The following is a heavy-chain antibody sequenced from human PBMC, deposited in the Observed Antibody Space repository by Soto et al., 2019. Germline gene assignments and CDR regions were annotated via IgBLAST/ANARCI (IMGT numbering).Heavy chain of an antibody. J-gene: IGHJ6*02. CDR2: INPNSGGT. CDR3: ARENMPYYYYYGMDV. CDR1: GYTFTGYY. V-gene: IGHV1-2*02. D-gene: IGHD2-2*01. Sequence: ASVKVSFKASGYTFTGYYMHWVRQAPGQGLEWMGWINPNSGGTNYAQKFQGRVTMTRDTSISTAYMELSRLRSDDTAVYYCARENMPYYYYYGMDVWGQGTTVTVSS.